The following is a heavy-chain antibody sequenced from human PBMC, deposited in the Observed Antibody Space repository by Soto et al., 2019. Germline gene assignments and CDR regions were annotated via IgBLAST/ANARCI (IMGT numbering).Heavy chain of an antibody. J-gene: IGHJ6*02. Sequence: GGSLRLSCAASGFTFSSYSMNWVRQAPGKGLEWVSSISSSSSYIYYADSVKGRFTISRDNAKNSLYLQMNSLRAEDTAVYYCARDPPGGSVAGTPYYYGMDVWGQGTTVTVSS. CDR2: ISSSSSYI. CDR3: ARDPPGGSVAGTPYYYGMDV. V-gene: IGHV3-21*01. D-gene: IGHD6-19*01. CDR1: GFTFSSYS.